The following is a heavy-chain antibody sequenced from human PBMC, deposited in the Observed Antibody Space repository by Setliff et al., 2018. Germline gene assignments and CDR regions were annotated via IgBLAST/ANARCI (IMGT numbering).Heavy chain of an antibody. CDR2: LSPDSIHI. D-gene: IGHD6-13*01. Sequence: PGGSLRLSCAASGFAFASYNMIWVRQAPGKGLEWVSSLSPDSIHIYYADSVKGRFTISRDNSKNTLYLQMYSLRVDDTAVYYCARDLTSSWYAGSAYWGQGTLVTVSS. CDR1: GFAFASYN. J-gene: IGHJ4*02. CDR3: ARDLTSSWYAGSAY. V-gene: IGHV3-21*01.